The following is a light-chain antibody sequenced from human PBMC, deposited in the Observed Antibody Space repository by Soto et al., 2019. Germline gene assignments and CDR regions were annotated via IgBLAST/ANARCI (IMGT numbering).Light chain of an antibody. Sequence: DIVLTQSPATLSLSPGERATLSCRASQSVSSSLAWYQQRPGQPPKLLIFDASNRAPGIPARFSGSGSGTDFTLSISSLEPEDFAVYYCQQRGKWPPTFGQGTKVEI. J-gene: IGKJ1*01. CDR2: DAS. CDR3: QQRGKWPPT. CDR1: QSVSSS. V-gene: IGKV3-11*01.